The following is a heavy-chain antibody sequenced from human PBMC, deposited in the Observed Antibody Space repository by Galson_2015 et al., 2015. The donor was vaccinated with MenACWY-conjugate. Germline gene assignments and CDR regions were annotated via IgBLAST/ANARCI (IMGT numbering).Heavy chain of an antibody. CDR2: IYPGDSDT. V-gene: IGHV5-51*01. J-gene: IGHJ3*01. CDR1: GYSFTGYW. D-gene: IGHD3-10*01. Sequence: SGAEVKKSGDSLKISCAASGYSFTGYWIVWVRQMPGKGLEWMGIIYPGDSDTTYSPSFEGQVTMSADKSISTAYLQWSSLKTSDSAIFFCARRGVRGLTDDAFDFWGQGTLVSVSS. CDR3: ARRGVRGLTDDAFDF.